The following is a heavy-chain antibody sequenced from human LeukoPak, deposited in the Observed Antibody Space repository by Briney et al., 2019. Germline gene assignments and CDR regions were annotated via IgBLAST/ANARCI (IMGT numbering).Heavy chain of an antibody. V-gene: IGHV4-34*01. J-gene: IGHJ6*02. CDR1: GGSFSGYY. CDR3: TRSGLSGMRKYPRADYYYYGMDV. D-gene: IGHD2-2*02. CDR2: INHSGST. Sequence: SETLSLTCAVYGGSFSGYYWSWIRQPPGKGLEWIGEINHSGSTNYNPSLKSRVTISVDTSTNPFSLKLSSVTAADTAVYFCTRSGLSGMRKYPRADYYYYGMDVWGQGTAVTVSS.